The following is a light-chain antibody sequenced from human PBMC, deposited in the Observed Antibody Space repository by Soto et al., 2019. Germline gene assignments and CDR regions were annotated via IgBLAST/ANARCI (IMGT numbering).Light chain of an antibody. CDR2: GNS. CDR1: SSNIGAGYD. V-gene: IGLV1-40*01. Sequence: QSALTQPPSVSGAPGQRVTISCTGSSSNIGAGYDVHWYQQLPGTAPKLLIYGNSNRPSGVPDRFSGSKSGTSASLATTGLQAEDEADYYCQSYDSSLSGAYVFGTGTKVTVL. CDR3: QSYDSSLSGAYV. J-gene: IGLJ1*01.